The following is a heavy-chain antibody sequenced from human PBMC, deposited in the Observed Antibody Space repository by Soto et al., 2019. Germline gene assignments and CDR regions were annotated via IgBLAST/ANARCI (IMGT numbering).Heavy chain of an antibody. Sequence: VQLVESGGGLVKPGGSLRLSCAASGFTFSSYSMNWVRQAPGKGLEWVSSISSSSSYIYYADSVKGRFTISRDNAKNSLYLQMNSLRAEDTAVYYCAREHSSGWYYFDYWGQGTLVTVSS. CDR3: AREHSSGWYYFDY. D-gene: IGHD6-19*01. CDR1: GFTFSSYS. V-gene: IGHV3-21*01. CDR2: ISSSSSYI. J-gene: IGHJ4*02.